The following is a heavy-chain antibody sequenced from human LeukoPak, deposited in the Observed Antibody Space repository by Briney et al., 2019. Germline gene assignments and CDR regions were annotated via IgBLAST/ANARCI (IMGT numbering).Heavy chain of an antibody. V-gene: IGHV3-49*04. CDR2: IRSKVYGGTT. J-gene: IGHJ4*02. CDR3: TRDYGGFDY. Sequence: GGSLRLSRRCSGFTSGDYVMTWVRQAPGKGLEWVGFIRSKVYGGTTEYAASVKGRFIISRDDSKSIAYLQMNSLETEDTAVYYCTRDYGGFDYWGQGTLITVSS. D-gene: IGHD4-23*01. CDR1: GFTSGDYV.